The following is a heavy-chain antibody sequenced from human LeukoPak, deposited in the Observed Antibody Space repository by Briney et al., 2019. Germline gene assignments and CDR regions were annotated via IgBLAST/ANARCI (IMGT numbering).Heavy chain of an antibody. D-gene: IGHD3-10*01. CDR3: ARVLLWLGELSYFDY. CDR2: IIPIFGTA. CDR1: GGTFSSYA. Sequence: ASVKVSCKASGGTFSSYAISWVRQAPGQGLEWMGGIIPIFGTANYAQKFQGRVTITADESTSTAYMELSSLRSEDTAVYYCARVLLWLGELSYFDYWGQGTLVTVSS. V-gene: IGHV1-69*13. J-gene: IGHJ4*02.